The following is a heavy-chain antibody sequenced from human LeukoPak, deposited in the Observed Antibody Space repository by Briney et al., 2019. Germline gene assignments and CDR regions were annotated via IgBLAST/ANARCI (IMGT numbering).Heavy chain of an antibody. V-gene: IGHV3-48*03. CDR3: ARDRRWLQLPLLDS. D-gene: IGHD5-24*01. J-gene: IGHJ4*02. CDR1: GFTFSSYE. CDR2: ISSSGGTI. Sequence: PGGSLRLSCAASGFTFSSYEMNWVRQAPGKGLEWVPFISSSGGTIYYADSVKGRLTFSRDNAKNSLYLQMNSLRAEDTAVYYCARDRRWLQLPLLDSWGQGTLVTVSS.